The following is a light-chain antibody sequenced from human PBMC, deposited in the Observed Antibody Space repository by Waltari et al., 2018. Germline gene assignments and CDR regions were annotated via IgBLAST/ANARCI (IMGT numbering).Light chain of an antibody. CDR2: ATS. CDR1: QTIGHY. V-gene: IGKV1-39*01. J-gene: IGKJ4*01. CDR3: QQTFSAFRT. Sequence: DIQMTQSPSSLSAFVGDGVTITCRASQTIGHYLNWFQQRPGKAPKLLIYATSDLQSGVPSRFSGSGSGTDLTLTISSLQPEDSATYYCQQTFSAFRTFGGGTKVEIK.